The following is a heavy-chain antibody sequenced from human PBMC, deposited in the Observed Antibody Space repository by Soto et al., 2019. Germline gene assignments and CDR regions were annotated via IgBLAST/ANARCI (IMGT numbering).Heavy chain of an antibody. CDR3: ARVDIAVVPSTTFDL. J-gene: IGHJ4*02. CDR1: GGSISSSSYY. Sequence: PSETLSLTCTVSGGSISSSSYYWGWIRQPPGKGLEWIGSINYSGMTYYNPSLKSRVTISVDTSKNQFSPRLRSVTASETAVYYCARVDIAVVPSTTFDLWSRGTLVTVSS. CDR2: INYSGMT. V-gene: IGHV4-39*01. D-gene: IGHD2-2*01.